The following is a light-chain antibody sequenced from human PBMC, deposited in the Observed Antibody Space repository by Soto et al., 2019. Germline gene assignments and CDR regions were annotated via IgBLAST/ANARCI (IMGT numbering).Light chain of an antibody. J-gene: IGLJ1*01. CDR3: SSYTSDSTYV. CDR2: DVS. Sequence: QSVLTQPASVSGSPGQSITISCTGTSSDVGGYNYVSWYQQHPGKAPKLMIYDVSNRPSGVSNRFSGSKSGNTASLTISGLQAEDEAYYYCSSYTSDSTYVFGTGTKLTVL. V-gene: IGLV2-14*03. CDR1: SSDVGGYNY.